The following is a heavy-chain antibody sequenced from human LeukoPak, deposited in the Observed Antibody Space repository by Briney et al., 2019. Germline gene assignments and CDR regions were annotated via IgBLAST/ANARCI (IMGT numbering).Heavy chain of an antibody. CDR1: GYIFTSDY. CDR3: ARASVLEWLLYY. D-gene: IGHD3-3*01. J-gene: IGHJ4*02. CDR2: INPSGGST. V-gene: IGHV1-46*01. Sequence: WASVKVSCKASGYIFTSDYMHWVRQAPGQGLEWMGIINPSGGSTNYAQKFQGRVTMTRDTSTSTVYMELSSLRSEDTAVYYCARASVLEWLLYYRGQGTLVTVSS.